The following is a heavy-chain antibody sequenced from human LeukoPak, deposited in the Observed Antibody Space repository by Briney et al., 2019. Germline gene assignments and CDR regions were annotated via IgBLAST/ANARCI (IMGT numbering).Heavy chain of an antibody. V-gene: IGHV4-30-4*01. CDR2: IYYSGST. CDR1: GGSISSGDYY. Sequence: PSETLSLTCTVSGGSISSGDYYWSWIRQPPGKGLEWIEYIYYSGSTYYNPSLKSRVTISVDTSKNQFSLKLSSVTAADTAVYYCARSAVDEWLPGYWGQGTLVTVSS. D-gene: IGHD6-19*01. J-gene: IGHJ4*02. CDR3: ARSAVDEWLPGY.